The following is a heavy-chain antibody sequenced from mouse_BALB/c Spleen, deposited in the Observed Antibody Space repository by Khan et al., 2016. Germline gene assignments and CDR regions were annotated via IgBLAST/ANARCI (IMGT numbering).Heavy chain of an antibody. Sequence: QMQLEESGAELARPGASVKLSCKASGYTFTSYWMQWVKQRPGQGLEWIGAIYPGDGDTRYTQKFKGKATLTADKSSSTAYMQLSSLASEDSAVYYCARYGKGYYFDSWGQGTTLTVSS. CDR3: ARYGKGYYFDS. V-gene: IGHV1-87*01. CDR2: IYPGDGDT. CDR1: GYTFTSYW. J-gene: IGHJ2*01. D-gene: IGHD2-1*01.